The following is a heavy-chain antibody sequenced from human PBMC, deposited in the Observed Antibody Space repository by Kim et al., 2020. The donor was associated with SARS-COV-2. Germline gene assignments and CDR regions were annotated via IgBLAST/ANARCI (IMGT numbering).Heavy chain of an antibody. CDR2: ISSSGSTI. CDR3: ARSSVLRYFDWLAFDY. D-gene: IGHD3-9*01. J-gene: IGHJ4*02. V-gene: IGHV3-48*03. CDR1: GFTFSSYE. Sequence: GGSLRLSCAASGFTFSSYEMNWVRQAPGKGLEWVSYISSSGSTIYYADSVKGRFTISRDNAKNSLYLQMNSLRAEDTAVYYCARSSVLRYFDWLAFDYWGQGTLVTVSS.